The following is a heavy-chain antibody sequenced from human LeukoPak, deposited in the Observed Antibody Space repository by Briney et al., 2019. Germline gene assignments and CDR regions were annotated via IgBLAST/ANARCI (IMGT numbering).Heavy chain of an antibody. CDR2: IYYSGST. V-gene: IGHV4-39*06. CDR3: ARRSSSWYYFED. D-gene: IGHD6-13*01. J-gene: IGHJ4*02. Sequence: PSETLSLTCTVSGGSITSSDYWWAWIRLPPGRGLEWIGSIYYSGSTYYNPPPKSRASISVDTSKNQFPLKLSSVTAADAAVYFCARRSSSWYYFEDWGQGTLVTVSS. CDR1: GGSITSSDYW.